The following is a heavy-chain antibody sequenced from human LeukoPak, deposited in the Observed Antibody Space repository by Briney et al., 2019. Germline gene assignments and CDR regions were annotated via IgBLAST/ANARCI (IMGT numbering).Heavy chain of an antibody. CDR2: IKSDGSEE. V-gene: IGHV3-7*01. CDR3: ARGDLWLGH. CDR1: GFIFSSYW. Sequence: GGSLRLSCATSGFIFSSYWMCWVRQAPGKGLEWVANIKSDGSEEYYGDSVKGRFTISRDSAKNSLYLQMNSLRVEDTAVYYCARGDLWLGHWGQGSLVTVSS. J-gene: IGHJ4*02. D-gene: IGHD3-10*01.